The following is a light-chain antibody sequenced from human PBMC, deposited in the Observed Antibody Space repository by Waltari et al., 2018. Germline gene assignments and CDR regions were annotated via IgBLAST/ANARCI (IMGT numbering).Light chain of an antibody. J-gene: IGKJ4*01. CDR2: KAS. Sequence: DIQMTQSPSSLSASVGDTVTITCRASQRISSWLAWYQQKPGKAPKPLIYKASSLQSGGASRCNGSGSGTEFTLTIRSLQPEEFATDYCLQYSSSPLTFGGGTKVEIK. V-gene: IGKV1D-16*01. CDR1: QRISSW. CDR3: LQYSSSPLT.